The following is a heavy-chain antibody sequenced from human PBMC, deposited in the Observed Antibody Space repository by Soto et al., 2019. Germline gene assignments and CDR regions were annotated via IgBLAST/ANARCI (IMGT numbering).Heavy chain of an antibody. D-gene: IGHD5-12*01. CDR2: IYYSGST. V-gene: IGHV4-59*01. Sequence: SETLSLTCTVSGGSISSYYWSWIRQPPGKGLEWIGYIYYSGSTNYNPTLKSRVTISVDTSKNQFSLKLSSVTAADTAVYYCAGEISGYDVVYWGQGPLVTVSS. CDR3: AGEISGYDVVY. J-gene: IGHJ4*02. CDR1: GGSISSYY.